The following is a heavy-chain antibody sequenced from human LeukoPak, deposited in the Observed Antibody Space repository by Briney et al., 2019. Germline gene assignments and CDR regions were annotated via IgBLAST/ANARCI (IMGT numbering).Heavy chain of an antibody. J-gene: IGHJ4*02. V-gene: IGHV3-23*01. Sequence: GGSLRLSCAASGFTFSSYAMSWVRQAPGKGLEWVSAISGTGGTTYYADSVKGRFTISRDNSKNTLYVQLNSLRAEDTAIYYCATDSRRFDFWGQGTLVTVSS. CDR3: ATDSRRFDF. CDR1: GFTFSSYA. CDR2: ISGTGGTT.